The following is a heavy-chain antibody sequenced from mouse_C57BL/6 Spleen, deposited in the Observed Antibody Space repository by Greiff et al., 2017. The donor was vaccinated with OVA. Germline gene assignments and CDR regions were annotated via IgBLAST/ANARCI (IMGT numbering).Heavy chain of an antibody. CDR2: INPNNGGT. V-gene: IGHV1-22*01. J-gene: IGHJ1*03. CDR1: GYTFTDYN. Sequence: EVQLQESGPELVKPGASVKMSCKASGYTFTDYNMHWVKQSPGKSLEWIGYINPNNGGTSYNQKFKGKATLTVNKSSSTAYMELRSLTSEDSAVYYCESFYNGYNWYFDVWGTGTTVTVSS. D-gene: IGHD2-3*01. CDR3: ESFYNGYNWYFDV.